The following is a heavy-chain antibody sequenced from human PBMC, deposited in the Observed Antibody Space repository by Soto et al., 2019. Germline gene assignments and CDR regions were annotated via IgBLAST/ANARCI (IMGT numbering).Heavy chain of an antibody. D-gene: IGHD3-22*01. J-gene: IGHJ5*02. CDR2: SSGYNGDI. CDR1: GYTFTSYG. Sequence: EASVKVSCKASGYTFTSYGITWVRQAPGQGLEWMGWSSGYNGDIKYAQKFQGRVTITADKSTSTAYMELSSLRSEDTAVYYCARDLTMMRNQNWFDPWGQGTLVTVSS. V-gene: IGHV1-18*01. CDR3: ARDLTMMRNQNWFDP.